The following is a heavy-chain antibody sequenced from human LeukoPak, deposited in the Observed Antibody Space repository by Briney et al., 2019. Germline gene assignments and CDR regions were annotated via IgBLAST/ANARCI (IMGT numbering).Heavy chain of an antibody. D-gene: IGHD3-3*01. CDR3: ARPIFLEWLLAGQPSDAFDI. J-gene: IGHJ3*02. Sequence: PSETLSLTCTVSGGSISSSSYYWGWIRQPPGKGLEWIGSIYYSGSTYYNPSLKSRVSISVDTSKNQFSLKLSSVTAADTAVYYCARPIFLEWLLAGQPSDAFDIWGQGTMVTVSS. CDR2: IYYSGST. V-gene: IGHV4-39*01. CDR1: GGSISSSSYY.